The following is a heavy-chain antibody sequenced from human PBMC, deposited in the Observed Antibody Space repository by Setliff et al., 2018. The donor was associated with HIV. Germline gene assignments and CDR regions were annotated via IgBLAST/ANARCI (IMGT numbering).Heavy chain of an antibody. CDR2: INTNSWNP. D-gene: IGHD3-3*01. CDR3: ARDSSEYFDFSSGDFHYMDV. V-gene: IGHV7-4-1*02. CDR1: GYTFSRFS. Sequence: ASVKVSCKASGYTFSRFSINWVRQAPGQGLEWMGWINTNSWNPTYAQGIAGRFVFSLDTLVRTAYLEISDLRADDTGIYYCARDSSEYFDFSSGDFHYMDVWGKGTTVTVSS. J-gene: IGHJ6*03.